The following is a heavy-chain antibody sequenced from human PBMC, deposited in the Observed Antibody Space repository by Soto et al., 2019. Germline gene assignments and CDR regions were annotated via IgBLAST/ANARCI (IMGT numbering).Heavy chain of an antibody. Sequence: QVQLVQSGAEVKKPGASVKVSCKASGFNFAGYFLHWVRQTPGQGLEWMGWINPNSGATKDAQKFQGRVTMTWDTSIKTAYMELVSLRFDDMAKYYCARGVWGSSPELDYWGQGTRVTVSS. J-gene: IGHJ4*02. V-gene: IGHV1-2*02. D-gene: IGHD3-16*01. CDR3: ARGVWGSSPELDY. CDR2: INPNSGAT. CDR1: GFNFAGYF.